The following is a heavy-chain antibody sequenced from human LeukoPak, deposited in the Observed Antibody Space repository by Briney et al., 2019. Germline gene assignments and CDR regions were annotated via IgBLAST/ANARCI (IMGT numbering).Heavy chain of an antibody. CDR2: ITVSGANT. Sequence: GGSLRLSCAASGFTFTNYVMTWVRQAPGKGLEWVSTITVSGANTYYADSVKGRFTISRDNSKNTLCLQMSSLRAEDTALYYCAKRSPYYFDYWGQGTLVTVSS. V-gene: IGHV3-23*01. J-gene: IGHJ4*02. CDR1: GFTFTNYV. CDR3: AKRSPYYFDY.